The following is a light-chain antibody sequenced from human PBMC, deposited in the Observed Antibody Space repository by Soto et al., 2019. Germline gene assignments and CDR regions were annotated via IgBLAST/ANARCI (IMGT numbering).Light chain of an antibody. V-gene: IGKV3-15*01. J-gene: IGKJ2*01. CDR1: QSVSSN. CDR3: QQYNNWPRMYT. CDR2: GAS. Sequence: EIVMTQSPATLSVSPGEXATLSCRASQSVSSNLAWYQQKPGQAPRLLIYGASTRATGIPARFSVSGSGTEFTLTISSLQSEDFAVYYCQQYNNWPRMYTFGQGTKLEIK.